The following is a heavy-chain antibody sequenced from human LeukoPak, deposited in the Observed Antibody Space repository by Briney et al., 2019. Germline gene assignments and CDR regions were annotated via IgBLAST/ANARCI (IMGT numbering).Heavy chain of an antibody. CDR1: GYTFTGYY. Sequence: ASVKVACKASGYTFTGYYMHWVRQAPGQGLESMGRINPNSGGTNYAQKFHGRVPINRDTSISTAYMEVSRLRSDDTAVYYCARVKGYSSSWAFRYWGQGTLVTVSS. V-gene: IGHV1-2*06. J-gene: IGHJ4*02. CDR3: ARVKGYSSSWAFRY. CDR2: INPNSGGT. D-gene: IGHD6-13*01.